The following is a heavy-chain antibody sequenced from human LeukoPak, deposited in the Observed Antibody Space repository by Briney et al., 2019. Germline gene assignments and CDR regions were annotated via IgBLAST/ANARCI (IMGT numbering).Heavy chain of an antibody. D-gene: IGHD3-16*01. CDR3: ARHGANYYYYYMDV. CDR2: ISGSGSST. V-gene: IGHV3-23*01. J-gene: IGHJ6*03. Sequence: GGSLRLSCAASGFTFSSYAMSSVRQAPGKGLEWVSPISGSGSSTYYADSVKGRFTISRDNSKNTLYLQMNSLRAEDTAVYYCARHGANYYYYYMDVWGKGTTVTVSS. CDR1: GFTFSSYA.